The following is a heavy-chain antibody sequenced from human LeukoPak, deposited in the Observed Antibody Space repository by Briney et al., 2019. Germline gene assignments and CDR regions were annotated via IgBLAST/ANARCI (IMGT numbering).Heavy chain of an antibody. Sequence: PGGSLRLSCAASGFTFSTYSMNWVRQAPGKGLEWVSVIYSGGSTYYADSVKGRFTISRDNSKNTLYLQMNSLRAEDTAVYYCATSTYYYDSSGYFYFDYWGQGTLVTVSS. J-gene: IGHJ4*02. CDR3: ATSTYYYDSSGYFYFDY. CDR2: IYSGGST. CDR1: GFTFSTYS. D-gene: IGHD3-22*01. V-gene: IGHV3-66*01.